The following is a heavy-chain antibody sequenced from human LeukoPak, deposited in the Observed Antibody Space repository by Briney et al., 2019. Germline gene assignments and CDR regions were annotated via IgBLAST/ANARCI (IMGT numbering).Heavy chain of an antibody. D-gene: IGHD6-13*01. J-gene: IGHJ5*02. Sequence: NPSGTLSLTCAVSGASINNNNWWSWVRQPPGKGLEWIGEISQSGGTNYNPSLTSRGSISLDNSKNQFSLKLNFVTAADTAVYYCARELASSSATWGRGILVTVSS. CDR3: ARELASSSAT. CDR1: GASINNNNW. CDR2: ISQSGGT. V-gene: IGHV4-4*02.